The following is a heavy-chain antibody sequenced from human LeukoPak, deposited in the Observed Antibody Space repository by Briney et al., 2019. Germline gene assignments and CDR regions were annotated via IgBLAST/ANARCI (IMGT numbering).Heavy chain of an antibody. CDR3: ARTGDSSGWSYFDY. CDR1: GYTFTSYG. CDR2: ISAYNGNT. J-gene: IGHJ4*02. D-gene: IGHD6-19*01. V-gene: IGHV1-18*01. Sequence: GASVKVSCKASGYTFTSYGISWVRQAPGQGLEWMGWISAYNGNTNYAQKLQGRVTMTTDTSTSSAYMELRSLRSDDTAVYYCARTGDSSGWSYFDYWGQGTLVTVSS.